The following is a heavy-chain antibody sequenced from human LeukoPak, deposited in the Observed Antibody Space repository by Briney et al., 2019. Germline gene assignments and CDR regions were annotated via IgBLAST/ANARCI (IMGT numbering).Heavy chain of an antibody. Sequence: SETLSLTCAVSGGSISSNSYYWGWIRQPPGKGLEWIGSIYYSGSTYYNPSLKSRVTISVDTSKNQFSLKLSSVTAADTAVYYCARGPVYYGSGSLPKWFDPWGQGTLVTVSS. CDR2: IYYSGST. CDR3: ARGPVYYGSGSLPKWFDP. CDR1: GGSISSNSYY. D-gene: IGHD3-10*01. J-gene: IGHJ5*02. V-gene: IGHV4-39*07.